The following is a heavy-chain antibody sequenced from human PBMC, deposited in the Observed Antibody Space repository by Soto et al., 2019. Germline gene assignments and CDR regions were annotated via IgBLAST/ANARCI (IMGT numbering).Heavy chain of an antibody. CDR2: INPNSGGP. D-gene: IGHD2-2*01. V-gene: IGHV1-2*04. Sequence: ASVKVSCKASGYTFTGYYMHWVRQAPGQGLEWMGWINPNSGGPNYAQKFQDWVTMTRDTSISTAYMELSRLRSDDTAVYYGARVPNRDIVVVPATATYYYYMDVWGKGTTVTVSS. CDR3: ARVPNRDIVVVPATATYYYYMDV. CDR1: GYTFTGYY. J-gene: IGHJ6*03.